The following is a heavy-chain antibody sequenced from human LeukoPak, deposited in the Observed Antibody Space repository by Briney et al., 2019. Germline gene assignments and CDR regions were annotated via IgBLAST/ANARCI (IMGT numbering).Heavy chain of an antibody. J-gene: IGHJ4*02. CDR2: MNPNSGNT. V-gene: IGHV1-8*01. CDR3: ARAYCSSTCCLFDY. CDR1: GYTFTSYD. Sequence: ASVKVSCKASGYTFTSYDINWVRQATGQGLEWMGWMNPNSGNTGYAQKLQGRVTMTRNTSISTAYMDLSRLRSDDTARYYCARAYCSSTCCLFDYWGQGTLVTVSS. D-gene: IGHD2-2*01.